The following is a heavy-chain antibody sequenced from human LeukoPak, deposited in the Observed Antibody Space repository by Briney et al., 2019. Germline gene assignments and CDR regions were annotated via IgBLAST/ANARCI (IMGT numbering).Heavy chain of an antibody. Sequence: PSETLSLTCSVSGGSISSSSYYWGWIHQPPGKGLEWIESIYYSGSTYYNPSLKSRVTISVDTSKNQFSLKLSSVTAADTAVYYCARVYYYDSSGYYFAFDIWGQGTMVTVSS. J-gene: IGHJ3*02. CDR2: IYYSGST. V-gene: IGHV4-39*01. CDR1: GGSISSSSYY. D-gene: IGHD3-22*01. CDR3: ARVYYYDSSGYYFAFDI.